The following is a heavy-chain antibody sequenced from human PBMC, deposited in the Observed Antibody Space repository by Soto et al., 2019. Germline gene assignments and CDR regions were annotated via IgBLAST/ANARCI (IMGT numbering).Heavy chain of an antibody. V-gene: IGHV3-48*01. D-gene: IGHD2-15*01. J-gene: IGHJ3*02. Sequence: PGGSLRLSCATSGFVFSENWMSWVRQAPGKGLEWVSYINSNSTTISYADSVKGRFTISRDNAKNSLYLQMNSLRAEDTAVYYCARLYCRGGSCYSGDAFDIWGQGTMVTV. CDR1: GFVFSENW. CDR2: INSNSTTI. CDR3: ARLYCRGGSCYSGDAFDI.